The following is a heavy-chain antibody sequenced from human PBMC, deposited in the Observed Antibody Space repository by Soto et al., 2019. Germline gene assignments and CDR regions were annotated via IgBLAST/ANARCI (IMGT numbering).Heavy chain of an antibody. Sequence: QVQLQESGPGLVKPSGTLSLTCAVSGGSISSSNWWSWVRQPPGKGLEWIGEIYHSGSTNYNPSLKSRVTISVDKSKNQFSLKLSSVTAADTAVYYCALDSSSSHGGLYYYAMDVWGKGTTVTVSS. CDR3: ALDSSSSHGGLYYYAMDV. CDR2: IYHSGST. J-gene: IGHJ6*04. D-gene: IGHD6-6*01. V-gene: IGHV4-4*02. CDR1: GGSISSSNW.